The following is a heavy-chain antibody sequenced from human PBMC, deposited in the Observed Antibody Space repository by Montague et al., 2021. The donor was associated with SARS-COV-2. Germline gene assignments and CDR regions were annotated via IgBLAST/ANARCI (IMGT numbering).Heavy chain of an antibody. D-gene: IGHD2-2*01. CDR1: SGSISTYY. CDR3: ATGRAGNRYAYYYGMDV. V-gene: IGHV4-59*01. Sequence: SETLSLTCTVSSGSISTYYWSWIRQLPGKGLEWIGYIIYSGNTYXNPSLKSRVTISIDTSKNQFSLRLSSVTAADAAVYYCATGRAGNRYAYYYGMDVWGQRTTVTVSS. J-gene: IGHJ6*02. CDR2: IIYSGNT.